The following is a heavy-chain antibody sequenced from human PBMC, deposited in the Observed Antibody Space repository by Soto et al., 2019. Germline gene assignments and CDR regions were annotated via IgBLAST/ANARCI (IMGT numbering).Heavy chain of an antibody. D-gene: IGHD3-16*02. J-gene: IGHJ4*02. CDR3: ASQGSF. V-gene: IGHV3-48*01. Sequence: EVHLVESGGGLVQPGGSLKLSCAASGFTFSTYSMNWVRQAPGKGLEWVSYISNTGSTIYYADSVKGRFTISRDNANNSLYLPMNSLRAEDPAVYYCASQGSFWGQGTLVTVSS. CDR2: ISNTGSTI. CDR1: GFTFSTYS.